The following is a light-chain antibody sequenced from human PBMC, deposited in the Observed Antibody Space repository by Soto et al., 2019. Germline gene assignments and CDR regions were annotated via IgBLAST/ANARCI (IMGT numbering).Light chain of an antibody. CDR1: QSISNNY. J-gene: IGKJ1*01. CDR3: QQSQA. V-gene: IGKV3-20*01. Sequence: EIVLTQSPGTLSLSPGERATLSCRASQSISNNYLAWYQQRPGQAPRLLIYGVSSRATGIADRFSGSGCGTDFTLTISRLEPTDFAMYYCQQSQACGQGTRVEI. CDR2: GVS.